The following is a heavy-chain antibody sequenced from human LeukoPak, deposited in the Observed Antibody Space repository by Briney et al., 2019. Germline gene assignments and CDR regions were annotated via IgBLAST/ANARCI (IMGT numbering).Heavy chain of an antibody. J-gene: IGHJ4*02. Sequence: LSETLSLTCAVYGGSFSGYYWSWIRQPPGKGLEWIGYVYYSGGTNYNPSLMSRVTISVDTSENQFSLKMSSVTAADTAMYYCARSELLWFGKVNSGFDFWGQGTLVTVSS. CDR3: ARSELLWFGKVNSGFDF. CDR1: GGSFSGYY. D-gene: IGHD3-10*01. CDR2: VYYSGGT. V-gene: IGHV4-59*01.